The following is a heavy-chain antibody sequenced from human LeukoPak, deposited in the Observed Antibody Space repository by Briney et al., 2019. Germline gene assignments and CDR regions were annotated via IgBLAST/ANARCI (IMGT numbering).Heavy chain of an antibody. V-gene: IGHV4-34*01. Sequence: SETLSLTCAVYGGSFSGYYWSWIRQPPGKGLEWIGEINHSGSTNYNPSLKSRVTISVDTSKNQFSLKVTSVTAADTAVYYCARRPTAMDAFDIWGQGTMVTVSS. J-gene: IGHJ3*02. CDR1: GGSFSGYY. CDR2: INHSGST. CDR3: ARRPTAMDAFDI. D-gene: IGHD2-2*01.